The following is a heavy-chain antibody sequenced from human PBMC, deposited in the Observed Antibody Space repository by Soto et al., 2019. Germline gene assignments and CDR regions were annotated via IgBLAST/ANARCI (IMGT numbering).Heavy chain of an antibody. J-gene: IGHJ3*02. CDR2: IKSKTDGGTT. CDR1: GYTFSNAW. V-gene: IGHV3-15*01. CDR3: TTEWTPYYDFWSGYYPDAFDI. Sequence: EVQLVESGGGLVKPGGSLRLSCAASGYTFSNAWMSWVRQAPGKGLEWVGRIKSKTDGGTTDYAAPVKGRFTISRDDSKNTLYLQMNSLKTEDTAVYYCTTEWTPYYDFWSGYYPDAFDIWGQGTMVTVSS. D-gene: IGHD3-3*01.